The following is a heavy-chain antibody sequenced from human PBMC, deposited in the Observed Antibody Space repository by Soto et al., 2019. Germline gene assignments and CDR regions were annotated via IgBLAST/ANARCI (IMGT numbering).Heavy chain of an antibody. Sequence: WVRQAPGRGLEFVSAASNNASETYYADSVRGRFTISRDNSRNTVYPQMTSLTVDDTAVYYCVKEVGPCCDWSYYFDSWGQGTVVTSPQ. CDR2: ASNNASET. D-gene: IGHD3-9*01. V-gene: IGHV3-64D*06. J-gene: IGHJ4*02. CDR3: VKEVGPCCDWSYYFDS.